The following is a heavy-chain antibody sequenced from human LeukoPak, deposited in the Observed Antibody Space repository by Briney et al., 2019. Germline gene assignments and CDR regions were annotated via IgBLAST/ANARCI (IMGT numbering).Heavy chain of an antibody. J-gene: IGHJ4*02. D-gene: IGHD3-10*01. V-gene: IGHV3-7*04. CDR2: IKEDGSRQ. CDR3: GGDGYASGSHDY. CDR1: GFTFSSYW. Sequence: GGSLRLSCATSGFTFSSYWMTWVRQAPGTGLEWVANIKEDGSRQHYVDSVKGRFTISRDNAKSSLYLQMNRLRVEDTAVYYCGGDGYASGSHDYWGQGTLVIVSS.